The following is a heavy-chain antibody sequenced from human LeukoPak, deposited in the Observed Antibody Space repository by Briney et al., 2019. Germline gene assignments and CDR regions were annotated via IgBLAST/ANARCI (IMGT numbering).Heavy chain of an antibody. V-gene: IGHV3-21*01. CDR3: ARDRSTLVRGAHYFDY. CDR2: ISSSSSYI. D-gene: IGHD3-10*01. CDR1: VFTFSSYS. J-gene: IGHJ4*02. Sequence: PGGSLRLSCAASVFTFSSYSMNGVPQAPGKGLEWVSSISSSSSYIYYADSVKGRFTISRDNAKNSLYLQMNSLRAEDTAVYYCARDRSTLVRGAHYFDYWGQGTLVTVSS.